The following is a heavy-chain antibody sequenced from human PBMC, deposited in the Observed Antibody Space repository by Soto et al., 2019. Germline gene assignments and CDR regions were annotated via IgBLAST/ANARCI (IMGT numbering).Heavy chain of an antibody. CDR3: AKELGASVYVFWSGYYTGVGYYYYGMDV. Sequence: GGSLRLSCAASGFTFSSYAMSWVRQAPGKGLEWVSAISGSGGSAYYADSVKGRFTISRDNSKNTLYLQMNSLRAEDTAVYYCAKELGASVYVFWSGYYTGVGYYYYGMDVWGQGTTVTVSS. J-gene: IGHJ6*02. D-gene: IGHD3-3*01. CDR1: GFTFSSYA. V-gene: IGHV3-23*01. CDR2: ISGSGGSA.